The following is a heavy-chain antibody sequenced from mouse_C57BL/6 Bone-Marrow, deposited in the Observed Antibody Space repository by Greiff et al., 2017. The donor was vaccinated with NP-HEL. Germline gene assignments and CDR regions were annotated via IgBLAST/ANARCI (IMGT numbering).Heavy chain of an antibody. CDR2: IDPSDSYT. CDR3: ARDDYGSSYGYFDV. CDR1: GYTFTSYW. J-gene: IGHJ1*03. D-gene: IGHD1-1*01. Sequence: QVQLKQPGAELVMPGASVKLSCKAFGYTFTSYWMHWVKQRPGQGLEWIGEIDPSDSYTNYNQKFKGKSTLTVDKSSSTAYMQLSSLTSEDSAVYYCARDDYGSSYGYFDVWGTGTTVTVSS. V-gene: IGHV1-69*01.